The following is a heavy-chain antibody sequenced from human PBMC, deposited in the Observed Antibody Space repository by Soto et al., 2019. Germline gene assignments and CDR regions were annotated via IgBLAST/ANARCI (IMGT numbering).Heavy chain of an antibody. CDR2: ITADGGT. CDR1: GFTVSSHA. CDR3: APHVSCSGGSCQYDAFAI. V-gene: IGHV3-23*01. Sequence: EVQVLESGGGLVQPGGSLRLSCEGSGFTVSSHAMTWIRQAPGKGPEWVSTITADGGTYYADSVKGRFAMSRDTSESPLYLQMNSLGAEDTAVYYCAPHVSCSGGSCQYDAFAIRGQGTMVTVSS. J-gene: IGHJ3*02. D-gene: IGHD2-15*01.